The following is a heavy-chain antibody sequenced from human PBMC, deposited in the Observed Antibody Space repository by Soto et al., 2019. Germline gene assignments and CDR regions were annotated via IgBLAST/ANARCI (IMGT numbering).Heavy chain of an antibody. J-gene: IGHJ6*02. V-gene: IGHV3-21*01. D-gene: IGHD3-10*01. CDR3: ARGSMADGYYGMDV. CDR1: GFTFSSYS. Sequence: GGSLRLSCAASGFTFSSYSMNCVRQAPGKGLEWVPSISSSSSYIYYADSVKGRFTISRDNAKNSLYLQMNSLRAEDTAVYYCARGSMADGYYGMDVWGQGTTVTVSS. CDR2: ISSSSSYI.